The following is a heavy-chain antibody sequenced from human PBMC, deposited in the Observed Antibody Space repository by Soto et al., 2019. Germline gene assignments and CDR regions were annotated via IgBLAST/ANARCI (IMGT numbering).Heavy chain of an antibody. J-gene: IGHJ6*02. CDR1: GFTFNNYA. CDR2: ITNMDSRT. CDR3: ARRTPGTTLTFYAMDV. Sequence: GGYLRLSCAASGFTFNNYAMSWVRQAQGKGLEWVSTITNMDSRTYYLGSVQGRFTISRDNSERTLYLQMNSLRAEDTAIYYCARRTPGTTLTFYAMDVSGQGTSVTVSS. V-gene: IGHV3-23*05. D-gene: IGHD1-7*01.